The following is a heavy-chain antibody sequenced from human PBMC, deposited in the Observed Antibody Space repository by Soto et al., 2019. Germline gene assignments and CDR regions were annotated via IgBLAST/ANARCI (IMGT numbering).Heavy chain of an antibody. Sequence: LXLTCTVSADSISMYDWSWIRQPPGKGLEWIGYIYYSGSTNYNPSLKSRVTISVDTSKNQFSLKLSSVTAADTAVYYCARSSSRSWFDHWGQGTLVTVSS. J-gene: IGHJ5*02. CDR2: IYYSGST. V-gene: IGHV4-59*01. CDR1: ADSISMYD. CDR3: ARSSSRSWFDH.